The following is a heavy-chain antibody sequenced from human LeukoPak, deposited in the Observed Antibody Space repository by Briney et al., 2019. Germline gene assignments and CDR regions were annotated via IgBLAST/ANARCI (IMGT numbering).Heavy chain of an antibody. V-gene: IGHV4-61*02. Sequence: SSETLSLTCTVSGGSISSGSFYWSWIRQPAGKGLEWIGRLYTSGSTNYSPSLKSRVTISVETSKNQFSLKLSSVTAADTAVYYCARDSAGGPDYWGQGTLVTVSS. CDR1: GGSISSGSFY. D-gene: IGHD6-13*01. CDR2: LYTSGST. CDR3: ARDSAGGPDY. J-gene: IGHJ4*02.